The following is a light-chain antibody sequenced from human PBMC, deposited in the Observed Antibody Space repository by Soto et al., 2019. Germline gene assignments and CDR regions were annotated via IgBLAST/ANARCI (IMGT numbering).Light chain of an antibody. Sequence: DIQMTQSPSTLYASIGDRVTITCRASQSINGRLAWYQQKPGRPPKLLIYDVSFLESGVPSRFSGSGSGTDFTLTISSRPPDDFATFSCQRYKVYPVTFGEGTRLDI. CDR2: DVS. CDR1: QSINGR. CDR3: QRYKVYPVT. V-gene: IGKV1-5*01. J-gene: IGKJ2*01.